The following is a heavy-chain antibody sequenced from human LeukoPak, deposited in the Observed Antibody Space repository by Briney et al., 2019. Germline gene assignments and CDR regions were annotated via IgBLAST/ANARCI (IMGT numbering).Heavy chain of an antibody. D-gene: IGHD2-8*01. CDR2: IRNKANSHTT. CDR1: GFTFSDHY. Sequence: PGVSLTLSCAASGFTFSDHYMDWVRPAPATGVEWVGCIRNKANSHTTEYVASVKDRFTISRDDSKHSLYLQMNSLKTEDTAVYYCVTVCSFDYWGQGTLVTVSS. J-gene: IGHJ4*02. CDR3: VTVCSFDY. V-gene: IGHV3-72*01.